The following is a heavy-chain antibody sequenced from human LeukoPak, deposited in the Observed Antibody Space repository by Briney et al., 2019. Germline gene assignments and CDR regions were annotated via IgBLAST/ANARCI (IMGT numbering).Heavy chain of an antibody. CDR1: GFTFSSYA. J-gene: IGHJ4*02. Sequence: GRSLRLSCAASGFTFSSYAMSWVRQAPGKGLEWVSAISDSGGSTYYADSVKGRFTISRDNSKNTLYLQMNSLRAEDTAVYYCAKQTTVDTAMVTIDYWGQGTLVTVSS. CDR3: AKQTTVDTAMVTIDY. CDR2: ISDSGGST. D-gene: IGHD5-18*01. V-gene: IGHV3-23*01.